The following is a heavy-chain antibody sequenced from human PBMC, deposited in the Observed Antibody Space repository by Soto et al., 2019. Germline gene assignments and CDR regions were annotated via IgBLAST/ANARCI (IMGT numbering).Heavy chain of an antibody. Sequence: QVLLVQSGAEVKKPGASVKVSCKASGYTFTNYDINWVRQATGQGLEWMGWMNPNSGNTGYAQKFQGRVTMTRNTSISTAYMELNSLRSEDTAVYFCARRRPMVRGVTPNPFDYWGQGPLVPVSS. D-gene: IGHD3-10*01. V-gene: IGHV1-8*01. CDR1: GYTFTNYD. CDR2: MNPNSGNT. CDR3: ARRRPMVRGVTPNPFDY. J-gene: IGHJ4*02.